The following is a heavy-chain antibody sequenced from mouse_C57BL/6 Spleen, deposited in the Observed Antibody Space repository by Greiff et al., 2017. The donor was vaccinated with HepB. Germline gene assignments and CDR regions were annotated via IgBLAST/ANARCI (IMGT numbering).Heavy chain of an antibody. V-gene: IGHV3-8*01. J-gene: IGHJ1*03. Sequence: DVKLVESGPGLAKPSQTLSLTCSVTGYSITSDYWNWIRKFPGNKLEYMGYISYSGSTYYNPSLKSRISITRDTSKNQYYLQLNSVTTEDTATYYCARYRGRYGRGYFDVWGTGTTVTVSS. CDR1: GYSITSDY. D-gene: IGHD1-1*01. CDR2: ISYSGST. CDR3: ARYRGRYGRGYFDV.